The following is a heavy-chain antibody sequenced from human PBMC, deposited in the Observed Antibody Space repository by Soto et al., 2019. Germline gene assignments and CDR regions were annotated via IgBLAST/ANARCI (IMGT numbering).Heavy chain of an antibody. CDR2: VSGSGGST. D-gene: IGHD6-19*01. V-gene: IGHV3-23*01. CDR1: GFTFSSYA. CDR3: AKGAVAGPGVWFDP. Sequence: PGGFLRLSCAASGFTFSSYAMSWVRQAPGKGLEWVSAVSGSGGSTYYADSVKGRFTISRDNSKNTLYLQMNSLRAEDTAVYYCAKGAVAGPGVWFDPWGQGTLVTVSS. J-gene: IGHJ5*02.